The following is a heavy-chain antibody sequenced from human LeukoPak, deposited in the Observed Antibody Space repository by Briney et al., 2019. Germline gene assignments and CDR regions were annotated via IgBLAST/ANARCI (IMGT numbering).Heavy chain of an antibody. V-gene: IGHV3-9*01. CDR3: ATNGGGDSGYGNFDY. CDR2: ISWNSDTI. CDR1: GFTFSADW. J-gene: IGHJ4*02. Sequence: GGSLRLSCAASGFTFSADWMNWVRQAPGKGLEWVSGISWNSDTIDLADSVKGRFTISRDNAKNSLYLQMNRLRAEDTALYYCATNGGGDSGYGNFDYWGQGTLVTVSS. D-gene: IGHD5-12*01.